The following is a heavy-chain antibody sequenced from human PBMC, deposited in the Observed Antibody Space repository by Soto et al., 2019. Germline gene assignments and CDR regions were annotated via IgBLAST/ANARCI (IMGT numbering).Heavy chain of an antibody. CDR1: GFTFSSYA. Sequence: GGSLRLSCAASGFTFSSYAMSWVRQAPGKGLEWVSAISGSGGSTYYADSVKGRFTISRDNSKNTLYLQMNSLRAEDTAVYYCAKDPAGGSRNGMDVWGQGTTVTVSS. CDR2: ISGSGGST. D-gene: IGHD5-12*01. J-gene: IGHJ6*02. V-gene: IGHV3-23*01. CDR3: AKDPAGGSRNGMDV.